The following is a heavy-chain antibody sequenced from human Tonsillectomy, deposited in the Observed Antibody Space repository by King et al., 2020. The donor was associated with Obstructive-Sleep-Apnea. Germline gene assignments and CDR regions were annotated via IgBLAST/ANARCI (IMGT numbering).Heavy chain of an antibody. D-gene: IGHD6-19*01. V-gene: IGHV3-30*04. CDR2: ISYNGDSY. J-gene: IGHJ4*02. CDR1: GFTFSSYP. CDR3: ASEFSVAVAGPIDY. Sequence: VQLVESGGGLVQPGRSLRLSCALSGFTFSSYPMHWVRQAPGKGLEWVASISYNGDSYDYSDSVKGRFTISRDNSKNTLFLQMNSLRPDDMAVYYCASEFSVAVAGPIDYWGQGTLVTVSS.